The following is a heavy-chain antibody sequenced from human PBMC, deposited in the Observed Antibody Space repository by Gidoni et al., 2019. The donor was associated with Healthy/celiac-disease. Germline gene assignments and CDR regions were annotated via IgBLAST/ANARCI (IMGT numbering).Heavy chain of an antibody. V-gene: IGHV3-23*01. CDR2: ISGSGGRT. Sequence: VQPGGSLRLSCAASGFTLSSNAMRWVRQAPGKGLEWVSAISGSGGRTYYADSVRGRFTISRDNSKNTLYLQMNSLRAEDTAVYYCAKALGGSGWYSYYFDYWGQGTLVTVSS. J-gene: IGHJ4*02. CDR3: AKALGGSGWYSYYFDY. CDR1: GFTLSSNA. D-gene: IGHD6-19*01.